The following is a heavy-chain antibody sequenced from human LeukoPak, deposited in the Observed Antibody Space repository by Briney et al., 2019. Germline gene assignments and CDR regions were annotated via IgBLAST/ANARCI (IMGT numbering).Heavy chain of an antibody. D-gene: IGHD3-10*01. Sequence: PGGSLRLSCAASGFTFNNHGMHWVRQAPGKGLEWVAFIRSDGSNKKYADSVKGRFTISRDNSKNTLYLQMNSLRAEDTAVYYCAKSSGGFGELNLVRYHYMDVWGKGTTVTISS. CDR3: AKSSGGFGELNLVRYHYMDV. J-gene: IGHJ6*03. CDR1: GFTFNNHG. V-gene: IGHV3-30*02. CDR2: IRSDGSNK.